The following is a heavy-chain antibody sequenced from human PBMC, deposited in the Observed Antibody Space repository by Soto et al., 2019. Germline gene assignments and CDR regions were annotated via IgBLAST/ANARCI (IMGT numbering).Heavy chain of an antibody. Sequence: SETLSLTCAVYGGSFSGYYWSWIRQPPGKGLEWIGEINHSGSTNYNPSLKSRVTISVDTSKNQFSLKLSSVTAADTAVYYCARGPPYYYDSSGYSWGQGTLVTVSS. D-gene: IGHD3-22*01. J-gene: IGHJ5*02. CDR3: ARGPPYYYDSSGYS. CDR1: GGSFSGYY. V-gene: IGHV4-34*01. CDR2: INHSGST.